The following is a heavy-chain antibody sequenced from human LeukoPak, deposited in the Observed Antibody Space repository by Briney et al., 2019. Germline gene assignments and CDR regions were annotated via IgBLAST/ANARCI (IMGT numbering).Heavy chain of an antibody. CDR1: GFTVSSNY. Sequence: GGSLRLSCAASGFTVSSNYMSWVRQAPGKGLEWVSVIYSGGSTYYANSVKGRFTISRDNSKNTLYLQMNSLRAEDTAVYYCARDSRYYGMDVWGQGTTVTVSS. CDR2: IYSGGST. J-gene: IGHJ6*02. V-gene: IGHV3-66*01. CDR3: ARDSRYYGMDV.